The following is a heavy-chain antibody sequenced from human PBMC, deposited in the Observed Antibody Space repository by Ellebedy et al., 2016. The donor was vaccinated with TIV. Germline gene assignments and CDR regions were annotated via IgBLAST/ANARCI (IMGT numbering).Heavy chain of an antibody. J-gene: IGHJ4*02. Sequence: GESLKISCAASGFTFSASHMHWVRQASGKGLEWVGHVRNKVDGYATAYGASVNGRFTISRDDAENTAYLQMSSLRPEDTAVYYCSRQTDSCHDYWGQGILVTVSS. D-gene: IGHD1-14*01. CDR1: GFTFSASH. V-gene: IGHV3-73*01. CDR2: VRNKVDGYAT. CDR3: SRQTDSCHDY.